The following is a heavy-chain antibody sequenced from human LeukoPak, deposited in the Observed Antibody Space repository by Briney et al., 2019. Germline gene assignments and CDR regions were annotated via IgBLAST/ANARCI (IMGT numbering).Heavy chain of an antibody. Sequence: PGGSLRLSCAASGFTFSNYGMHWVRQAPGKGLEWVAVISYDGSNKYYADSVKGRFTISRDNSKNTLYLQMNSLRAEDTAVYYCAKDLGSSWYNWFDPWGQGTLVTISS. D-gene: IGHD6-13*01. CDR1: GFTFSNYG. V-gene: IGHV3-30*18. CDR3: AKDLGSSWYNWFDP. CDR2: ISYDGSNK. J-gene: IGHJ5*02.